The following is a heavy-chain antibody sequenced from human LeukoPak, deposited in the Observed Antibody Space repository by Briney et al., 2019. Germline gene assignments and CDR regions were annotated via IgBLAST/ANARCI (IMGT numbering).Heavy chain of an antibody. CDR1: GFTFSSYW. Sequence: GGSLRLSCAASGFTFSSYWMSWVRQAPGKGLEWVANIKQDGSNKYYADSVKGRFTISRDNSKNTLYLQMSSLRAEDTAVYYCAKGGYYFGSGSYSAFDPWGQGTLVTVSS. J-gene: IGHJ5*02. CDR3: AKGGYYFGSGSYSAFDP. D-gene: IGHD3-10*01. V-gene: IGHV3-7*01. CDR2: IKQDGSNK.